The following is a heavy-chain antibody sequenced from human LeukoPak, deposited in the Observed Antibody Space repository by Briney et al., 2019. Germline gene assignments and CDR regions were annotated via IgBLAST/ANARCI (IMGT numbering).Heavy chain of an antibody. CDR2: ISAYNGNT. D-gene: IGHD2-15*01. J-gene: IGHJ4*02. CDR3: ARERSYCSGGSCYPGGFDY. CDR1: GYTFTSYG. Sequence: ASVKVSCKASGYTFTSYGISWVRQAPGQGLEWMGWISAYNGNTNYAQKLQGRVTMTTDTSTSTAYMELRSLRSDDTAVYYCARERSYCSGGSCYPGGFDYWGQGTLVTVSS. V-gene: IGHV1-18*01.